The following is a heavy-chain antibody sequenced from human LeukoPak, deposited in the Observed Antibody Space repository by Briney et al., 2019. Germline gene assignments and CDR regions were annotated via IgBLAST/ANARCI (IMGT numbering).Heavy chain of an antibody. Sequence: PGGSLRLSCAASGFTFNTYWMIWVRQAPGKGLEWVSNIDQGGSTKYYVDSLKGRFTISRDNAKNSLYLQMNSLRAEDTAVYYCVRDKGGMSGAIYYDAFDVWGPGTMVTVSS. CDR3: VRDKGGMSGAIYYDAFDV. D-gene: IGHD1-26*01. CDR2: IDQGGSTK. V-gene: IGHV3-7*01. CDR1: GFTFNTYW. J-gene: IGHJ3*01.